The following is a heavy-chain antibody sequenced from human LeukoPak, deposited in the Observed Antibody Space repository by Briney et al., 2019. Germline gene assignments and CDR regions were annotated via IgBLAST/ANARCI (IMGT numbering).Heavy chain of an antibody. D-gene: IGHD4-17*01. CDR3: ARGGLDYGDSKYYYGMDV. V-gene: IGHV4-34*01. CDR2: INHSGST. CDR1: GGSFSGYY. Sequence: SETLSLTCAVYGGSFSGYYWSWIRQPPGKGLEWIGEINHSGSTNYNSSLKSRVTISVDTSKNQFSLTLSSVTAADTAVYYCARGGLDYGDSKYYYGMDVWGQGTTVTVSS. J-gene: IGHJ6*02.